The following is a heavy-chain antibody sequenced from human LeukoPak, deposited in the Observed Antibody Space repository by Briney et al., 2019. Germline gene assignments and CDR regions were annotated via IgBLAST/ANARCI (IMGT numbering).Heavy chain of an antibody. V-gene: IGHV3-21*01. CDR2: ISRSSSSYI. J-gene: IGHJ6*03. CDR3: ARGPPRDGYNTYYYYYMDV. Sequence: GGSLRLSCAASGFFFSSCIMNWVRQAPGKGLEWVADISRSSSSYISYADSVKGRFTISRDNAKNSLYLQMNSLRAEDTAVYYCARGPPRDGYNTYYYYYMDVWGKATTVTVSS. D-gene: IGHD5-24*01. CDR1: GFFFSSCI.